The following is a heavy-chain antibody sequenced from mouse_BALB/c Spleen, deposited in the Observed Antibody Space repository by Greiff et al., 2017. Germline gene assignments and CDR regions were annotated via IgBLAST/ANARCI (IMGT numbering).Heavy chain of an antibody. Sequence: EVKLVESGGDLVKPGGSLKLSCAASGFTFSSYGMSWVRQTPDKRLEWVATISSGGSYTYYPDSVKGRFTISRDNAKNTLYLQMSSLKSEDTAMYYCARQGYYEYDEGPDAMDYWGQGTSVTVSS. CDR2: ISSGGSYT. CDR1: GFTFSSYG. D-gene: IGHD2-4*01. J-gene: IGHJ4*01. CDR3: ARQGYYEYDEGPDAMDY. V-gene: IGHV5-6*02.